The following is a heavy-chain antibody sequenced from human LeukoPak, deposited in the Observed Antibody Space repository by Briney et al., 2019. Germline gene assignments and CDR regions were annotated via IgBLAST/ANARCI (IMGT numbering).Heavy chain of an antibody. V-gene: IGHV3-7*03. CDR3: ARDGGWNRFDY. CDR1: GVSFSSSW. CDR2: IKEDGSQK. J-gene: IGHJ4*02. Sequence: PGGSLRLSCAAAGVSFSSSWMTWVRQAPGKGLEWVANIKEDGSQKNYVGSVKGRFTISRDSAKNSLYLQMNSLRVEDTAVYYCARDGGWNRFDYWGQGTLSPSPQ. D-gene: IGHD1-1*01.